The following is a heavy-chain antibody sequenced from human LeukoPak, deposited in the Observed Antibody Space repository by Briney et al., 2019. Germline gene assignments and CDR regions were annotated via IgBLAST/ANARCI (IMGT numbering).Heavy chain of an antibody. J-gene: IGHJ5*02. CDR2: GGDRGGT. V-gene: IGHV4-34*01. CDR3: AKSGQTGFSFDP. CDR1: GGSLSDYY. Sequence: SETLSLTCAVYGGSLSDYYWSWIRQSPGKGLEWIGEGGDRGGTKYSPSLKSRVTISADTSKNQFSLKLNSVTAADTAVYYCAKSGQTGFSFDPWGQGTLVTVSS. D-gene: IGHD3-9*01.